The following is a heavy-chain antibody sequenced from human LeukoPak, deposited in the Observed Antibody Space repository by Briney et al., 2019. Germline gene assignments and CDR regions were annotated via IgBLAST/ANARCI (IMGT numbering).Heavy chain of an antibody. CDR2: IYYSGST. CDR3: ARVAYGDHGGYFDY. J-gene: IGHJ4*02. D-gene: IGHD4-17*01. Sequence: SETLSLTCTVSGGSISSYYWSWIRQPPGKGLEWIGYIYYSGSTNYNPSLKSRVTISVDTSKNQFSLKLSSVTAADTAVYYCARVAYGDHGGYFDYWGQGTLVTVSS. CDR1: GGSISSYY. V-gene: IGHV4-59*01.